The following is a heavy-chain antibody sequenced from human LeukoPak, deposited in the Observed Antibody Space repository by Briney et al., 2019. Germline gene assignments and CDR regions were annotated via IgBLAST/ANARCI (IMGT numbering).Heavy chain of an antibody. V-gene: IGHV3-23*01. CDR2: ISGSGGST. Sequence: PGGSLRLSCAASGFTFSSYWMSWVRQAPGKGLEWVSAISGSGGSTYYADSVKGRFTISRDNSKNTLYLQMNSLRAEDTAVYYCAKNGGYSYGYLGYFDYWGQGTLVTVSS. J-gene: IGHJ4*02. D-gene: IGHD5-18*01. CDR1: GFTFSSYW. CDR3: AKNGGYSYGYLGYFDY.